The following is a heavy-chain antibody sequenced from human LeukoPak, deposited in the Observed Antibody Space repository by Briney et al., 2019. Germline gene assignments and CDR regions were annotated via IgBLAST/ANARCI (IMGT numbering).Heavy chain of an antibody. CDR3: AKEGGSSGWYYYYYAMDV. J-gene: IGHJ6*02. CDR2: ISYDGSNK. V-gene: IGHV3-30*18. CDR1: GFTFSSYG. Sequence: PGGSLRLSCAASGFTFSSYGMHWVRQAPGKGLEWVAVISYDGSNKYYADSVKGRFTISRDNSQKMLSLQMGSLRAEDTAVYYCAKEGGSSGWYYYYYAMDVWGQGTTVTVSS. D-gene: IGHD6-19*01.